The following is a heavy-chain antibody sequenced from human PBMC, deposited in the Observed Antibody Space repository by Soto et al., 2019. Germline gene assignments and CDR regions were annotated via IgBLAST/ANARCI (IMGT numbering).Heavy chain of an antibody. CDR2: IYYSGST. CDR3: ANDSSGSLDY. CDR1: GGSISSSSYY. D-gene: IGHD3-22*01. Sequence: SETLSLTCTVAGGSISSSSYYWGWIRQPPGKGLEWIGRIYYSGSTYYNPSLKSRVTISVDTSKNQFSLKLSSVTAADTAVYYCANDSSGSLDYWGQGTLVTVSS. J-gene: IGHJ4*02. V-gene: IGHV4-39*01.